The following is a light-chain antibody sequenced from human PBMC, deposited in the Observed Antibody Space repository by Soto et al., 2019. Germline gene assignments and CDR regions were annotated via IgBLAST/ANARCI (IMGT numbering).Light chain of an antibody. CDR1: SSNIGSNT. Sequence: QSVLTQPPSASGTPGQRVTISCSGNSSNIGSNTVNWYQHLPGTAPKLLMYSNNQRPSGVPDRFSGSKSGTSASLAISGLQSEDEADYYCAAWDDRLNGNAFGTGTKVTVL. CDR3: AAWDDRLNGNA. V-gene: IGLV1-44*01. CDR2: SNN. J-gene: IGLJ1*01.